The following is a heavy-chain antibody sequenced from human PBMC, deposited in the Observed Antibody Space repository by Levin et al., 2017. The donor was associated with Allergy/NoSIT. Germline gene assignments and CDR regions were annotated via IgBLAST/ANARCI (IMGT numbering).Heavy chain of an antibody. D-gene: IGHD1-7*01. J-gene: IGHJ5*02. CDR2: IATNGVDT. CDR3: AKDLDSTGIWNSFDP. CDR1: GFTFKTFA. Sequence: GESLKIPCAASGFTFKTFAMNWFRQAPGKGLEWVALIATNGVDTYYTDSVQGRFTISRDKSMTMLYLQMNSLRIDETDTYYCAKDLDSTGIWNSFDPWGQGTLVIVSS. V-gene: IGHV3-23*01.